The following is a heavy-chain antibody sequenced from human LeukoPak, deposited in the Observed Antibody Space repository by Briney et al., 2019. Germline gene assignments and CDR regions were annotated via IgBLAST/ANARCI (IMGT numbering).Heavy chain of an antibody. Sequence: GGSLRLSCAASGFTFSSYSMNWVRQAPGKWLEWVSSISSSSSYIYYADSVKGRFTISRDNAKNSLYLQMNSLKVEDTAVYYCVRGLGWTSGTELFDYWGQGTLVTVSS. CDR2: ISSSSSYI. V-gene: IGHV3-21*04. D-gene: IGHD3-9*01. CDR3: VRGLGWTSGTELFDY. CDR1: GFTFSSYS. J-gene: IGHJ4*02.